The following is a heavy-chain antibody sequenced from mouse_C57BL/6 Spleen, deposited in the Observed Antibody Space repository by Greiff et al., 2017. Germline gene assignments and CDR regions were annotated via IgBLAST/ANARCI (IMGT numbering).Heavy chain of an antibody. J-gene: IGHJ2*01. V-gene: IGHV5-17*01. CDR1: GFTFSDYG. CDR2: ISSGSSTI. D-gene: IGHD1-1*01. CDR3: ARGITTVVAPDY. Sequence: DVHLVESGGGLVKPGGSLKLSCAASGFTFSDYGMHWVRQAPETGLEWVAYISSGSSTIYYADTVKGRFTISRDNAKNTLFLQMTSLRSEDTAMYYCARGITTVVAPDYWGQGTTLTVSS.